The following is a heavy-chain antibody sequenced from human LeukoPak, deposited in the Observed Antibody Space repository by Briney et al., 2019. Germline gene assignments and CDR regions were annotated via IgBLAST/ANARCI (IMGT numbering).Heavy chain of an antibody. J-gene: IGHJ5*02. Sequence: PGGSLRLSCAASGFTFSSYGMHWVRQAPGKGLEWVAVIWYDGSNKYYADSVKGRFTISRDNSKNTLYLQMNSLRAEDTAVYYCARDAADAERYRASWFDPWGQGTLVTVSS. CDR2: IWYDGSNK. CDR1: GFTFSSYG. CDR3: ARDAADAERYRASWFDP. V-gene: IGHV3-33*01. D-gene: IGHD1-1*01.